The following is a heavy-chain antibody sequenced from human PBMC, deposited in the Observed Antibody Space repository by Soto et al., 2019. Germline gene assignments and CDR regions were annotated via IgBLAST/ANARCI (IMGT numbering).Heavy chain of an antibody. V-gene: IGHV1-8*01. CDR1: GFTVTNFD. CDR2: MNLNSGNT. CDR3: SKGYAMDV. J-gene: IGHJ6*02. Sequence: QVQLVQSGAEVKKPGASVKVSCKASGFTVTNFDINWVRQATGQGPEWMGWMNLNSGNTGYAKKFRDRVTMTRNSSISTAYMELSNLRSEDTAVYYCSKGYAMDVWGQGTTVTVSS.